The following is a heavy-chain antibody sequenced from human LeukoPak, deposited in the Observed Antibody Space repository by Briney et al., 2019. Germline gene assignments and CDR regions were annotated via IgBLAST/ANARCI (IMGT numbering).Heavy chain of an antibody. CDR1: GGSISSSSYY. CDR2: IYYSGST. D-gene: IGHD3-3*01. V-gene: IGHV4-39*07. CDR3: ARGLRGNYDFWSGYYLFDY. Sequence: SETLSLTCTVSGGSISSSSYYWGWIRQPPGKGLEWIGSIYYSGSTYYNPSLKSRVTISVDTSKNQFSLKLSSVTAAGTAVYYCARGLRGNYDFWSGYYLFDYWGQGTLVTVSS. J-gene: IGHJ4*02.